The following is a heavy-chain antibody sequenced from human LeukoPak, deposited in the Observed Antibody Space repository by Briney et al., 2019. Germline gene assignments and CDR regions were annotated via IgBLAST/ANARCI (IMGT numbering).Heavy chain of an antibody. J-gene: IGHJ4*02. D-gene: IGHD1-1*01. V-gene: IGHV4-59*01. CDR1: GNSTSSFF. CDR2: MQFSLAS. CDR3: AIDLKLERNRWNYFES. Sequence: APETLSLTCIVPGNSTSSFFWCWIRQPPGEGREWIGSMQFSLASKYNPSLRSRVALSIHTSKHQFSLRLSYVTAADTTVYYCAIDLKLERNRWNYFESWGEGALVTVSS.